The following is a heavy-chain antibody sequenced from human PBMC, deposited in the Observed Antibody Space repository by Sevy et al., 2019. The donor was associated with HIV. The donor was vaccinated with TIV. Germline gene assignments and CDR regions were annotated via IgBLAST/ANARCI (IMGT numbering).Heavy chain of an antibody. CDR1: GGSISGYY. CDR2: ISYSGST. Sequence: SETLSLTCTVSGGSISGYYWSWIRQPPGKGLEWVGYISYSGSTNYNPSLKSRVTISVDTSKNEFSLKLSSVTAADTAVYYCASKRVITGTFDYWGQGTLVTVSS. V-gene: IGHV4-59*01. CDR3: ASKRVITGTFDY. J-gene: IGHJ4*02. D-gene: IGHD1-20*01.